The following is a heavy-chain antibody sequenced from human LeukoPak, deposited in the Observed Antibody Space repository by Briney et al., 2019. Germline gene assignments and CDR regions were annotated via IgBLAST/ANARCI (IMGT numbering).Heavy chain of an antibody. V-gene: IGHV4-59*01. J-gene: IGHJ3*02. D-gene: IGHD3-9*01. Sequence: KPSETLSLTCTVSGGSISSYYWSWIRQPPGKGLEWIGYTYYSGSTNYNPSLKSRVTISVDTSKNQFSLKLSSVTAADTAVYYCASMYYDILTGYYGTNAFDIWGQGTMVTVSS. CDR2: TYYSGST. CDR3: ASMYYDILTGYYGTNAFDI. CDR1: GGSISSYY.